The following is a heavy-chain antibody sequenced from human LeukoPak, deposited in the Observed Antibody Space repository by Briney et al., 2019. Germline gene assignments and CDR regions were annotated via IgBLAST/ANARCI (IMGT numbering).Heavy chain of an antibody. CDR1: GFIFSNYA. CDR3: AKDGSHL. D-gene: IGHD3-16*01. J-gene: IGHJ4*02. Sequence: GGSLRLSCAASGFIFSNYAMNWVRQAPGKGLEWVSSISGSGGRRYYADSVKGRFTISRDNSKNTLYVQMNSLRAEDTAVYYCAKDGSHLGGQGTLVTVSS. V-gene: IGHV3-23*01. CDR2: ISGSGGRR.